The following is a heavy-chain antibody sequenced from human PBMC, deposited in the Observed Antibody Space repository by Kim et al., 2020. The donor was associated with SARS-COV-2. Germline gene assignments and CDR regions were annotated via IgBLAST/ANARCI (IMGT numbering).Heavy chain of an antibody. D-gene: IGHD3-16*01. V-gene: IGHV4-34*01. CDR1: GGSFSGYY. J-gene: IGHJ4*01. Sequence: SETLSLTCAVYGGSFSGYYWSWIRQPPGKGLEWIGEINHSGSTNYNPSLKSRVTISVDTSKNQFSLKLSSVTGADTAVYYCARRLISRGPKAVYYFDYWG. CDR2: INHSGST. CDR3: ARRLISRGPKAVYYFDY.